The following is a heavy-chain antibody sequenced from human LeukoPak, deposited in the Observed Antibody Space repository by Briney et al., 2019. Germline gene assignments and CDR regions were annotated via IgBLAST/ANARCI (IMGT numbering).Heavy chain of an antibody. J-gene: IGHJ5*01. CDR3: ARLHGGQLRWFDS. CDR1: GFSVSGNY. Sequence: GGSLRLSCAASGFSVSGNYMTWVRQAPGKGLECLSVMYLNGYTYYADSVKGRFTFSRDESKNTLFLEMNSLRDNDTAIYYCARLHGGQLRWFDSWGRGTLVIVSS. D-gene: IGHD1-1*01. CDR2: MYLNGYT. V-gene: IGHV3-53*01.